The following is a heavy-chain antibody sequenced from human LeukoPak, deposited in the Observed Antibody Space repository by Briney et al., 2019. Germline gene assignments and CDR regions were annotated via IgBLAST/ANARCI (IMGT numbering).Heavy chain of an antibody. D-gene: IGHD2-2*01. CDR2: IRGSGGST. J-gene: IGHJ4*02. V-gene: IGHV3-23*01. Sequence: PGGSLRLSRSASGFTFSSYAMSWVRQAPGKGLEWVSAIRGSGGSTYYADSVKGQFTISRDNSKNPLYLQMNSLRAEDTAVYYCAKGTGGYCSSTSCPLGYWGQGTLVTVSS. CDR3: AKGTGGYCSSTSCPLGY. CDR1: GFTFSSYA.